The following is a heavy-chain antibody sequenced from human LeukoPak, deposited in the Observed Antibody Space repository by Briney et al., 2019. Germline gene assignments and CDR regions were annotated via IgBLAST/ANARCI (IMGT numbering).Heavy chain of an antibody. J-gene: IGHJ3*02. CDR1: GFTFSSYG. V-gene: IGHV3-30*12. D-gene: IGHD6-13*01. CDR3: ARGAAATDAFDI. Sequence: GGSLRLSCVASGFTFSSYGMHWVRQAPGKGLEWVAFIQFDGSNKYYADSVKGRFTISRDNSKNSLYLQMNSLRAGDTAVYYCARGAAATDAFDIWGQGTMVTVSS. CDR2: IQFDGSNK.